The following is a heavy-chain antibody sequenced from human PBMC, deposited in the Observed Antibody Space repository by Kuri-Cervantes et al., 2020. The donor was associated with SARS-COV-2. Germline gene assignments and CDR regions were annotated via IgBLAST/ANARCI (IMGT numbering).Heavy chain of an antibody. Sequence: GGSLRLSCAASGFTFSSYSMNWVRQAPGKGLEWVSSISSSSSYIYYADSVKGRFTISRDNAKNSLHLQMNSLRAEDTAVYYCASLTGFNWFDPWGQGTLVTVSS. CDR1: GFTFSSYS. D-gene: IGHD3-10*01. CDR3: ASLTGFNWFDP. J-gene: IGHJ5*02. V-gene: IGHV3-21*01. CDR2: ISSSSSYI.